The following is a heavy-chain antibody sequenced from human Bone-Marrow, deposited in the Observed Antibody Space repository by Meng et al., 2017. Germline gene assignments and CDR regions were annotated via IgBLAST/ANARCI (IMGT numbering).Heavy chain of an antibody. CDR3: AMARYYDSSGYYYQYYFDY. D-gene: IGHD3-22*01. CDR1: GFTFSSYA. V-gene: IGHV3-23*01. J-gene: IGHJ4*02. CDR2: ISGSGGST. Sequence: GESLKISCAASGFTFSSYAMSWVRQAPGKGLEWVSAISGSGGSTYYADSVKGRFTISRDNSKNTLYLQMNSLRAEDTAVYYCAMARYYDSSGYYYQYYFDYWGQGTLVTGSS.